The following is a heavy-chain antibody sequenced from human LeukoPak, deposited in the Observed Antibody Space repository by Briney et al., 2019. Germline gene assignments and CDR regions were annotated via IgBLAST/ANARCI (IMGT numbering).Heavy chain of an antibody. J-gene: IGHJ5*02. CDR1: GYNFISYW. V-gene: IGHV5-51*01. CDR3: VRRDITSRYVVWFDP. CDR2: IYPGDSDT. Sequence: GESLQISCKGSGYNFISYWIGWVRQLPGKGLELMGIIYPGDSDTRYSPSFQGQVTISADKSINTAYLQWSSLKASDTAIYYCVRRDITSRYVVWFDPWGQGTPVTVSS. D-gene: IGHD2-2*01.